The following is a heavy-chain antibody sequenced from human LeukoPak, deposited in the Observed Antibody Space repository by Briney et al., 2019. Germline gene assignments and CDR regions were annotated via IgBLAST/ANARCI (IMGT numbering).Heavy chain of an antibody. CDR3: ARNTYYDFWXXYYHGGMFDY. CDR1: GGSISSYY. J-gene: IGHJ4*02. D-gene: IGHD3-3*01. V-gene: IGHV4-59*08. Sequence: PSETLSLTCTVSGGSISSYYWSWIRQPPGKGLEWIGYIYYSGSTNYNPSLKSRVTISVDTSKNQFSLKLSSVTAADTAVYYCARNTYYDFWXXYYHGGMFDYWGQGTPVTVS. CDR2: IYYSGST.